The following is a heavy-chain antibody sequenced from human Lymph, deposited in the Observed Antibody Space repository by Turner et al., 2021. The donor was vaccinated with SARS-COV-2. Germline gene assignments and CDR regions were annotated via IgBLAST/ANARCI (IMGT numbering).Heavy chain of an antibody. CDR2: ISGSGAST. CDR3: AKDGYDGIYCGGGSCYSGWFDP. CDR1: GFTFSSYT. D-gene: IGHD2-15*01. J-gene: IGHJ5*02. V-gene: IGHV3-23*01. Sequence: EVQLLESGGGLVQPGGSLRLSCAASGFTFSSYTMSWVRQAPGKGLEWVSAISGSGASTYYADSVKGRFTISRDNSKNTLYLQMNRLRVEDTAVYYCAKDGYDGIYCGGGSCYSGWFDPWGQGTLVTVSS.